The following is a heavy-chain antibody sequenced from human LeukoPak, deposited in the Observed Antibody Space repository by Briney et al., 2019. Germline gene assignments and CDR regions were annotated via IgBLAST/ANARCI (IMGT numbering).Heavy chain of an antibody. D-gene: IGHD6-13*01. CDR1: GFTFSSYA. J-gene: IGHJ4*02. CDR3: ARDGFVGAADY. V-gene: IGHV3-23*01. Sequence: PGGSLRLSCAASGFTFSSYAMSWVRQAPGKGLGWDSAISGSGGSTYYADSVKGRFSISRDNSKNTLYLQMNSLRVEDTAVYYCARDGFVGAADYWGQGTLVTVSS. CDR2: ISGSGGST.